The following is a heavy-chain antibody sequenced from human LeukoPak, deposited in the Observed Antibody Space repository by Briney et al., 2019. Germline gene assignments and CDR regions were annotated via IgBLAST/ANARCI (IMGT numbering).Heavy chain of an antibody. Sequence: GGSLRLSCAASGFTFSSYWMSWLRQAPGKGLEWVANIKQDGSEKYYVDSVKGRFTSSRDNAKNSLYLQTNSLRAEDTAVYYCARDRGYSSSWYDYWGQGTLVTVSS. V-gene: IGHV3-7*01. J-gene: IGHJ4*02. D-gene: IGHD6-13*01. CDR2: IKQDGSEK. CDR1: GFTFSSYW. CDR3: ARDRGYSSSWYDY.